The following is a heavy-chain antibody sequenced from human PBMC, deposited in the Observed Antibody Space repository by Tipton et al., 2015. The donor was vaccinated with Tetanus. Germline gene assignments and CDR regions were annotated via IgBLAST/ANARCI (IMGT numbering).Heavy chain of an antibody. J-gene: IGHJ4*02. CDR2: IYYSGST. V-gene: IGHV4-59*01. CDR3: ASLNYYDSSGYYVSPRFDY. Sequence: TLSLTCTVSGGSISSYYWSWIRQPPGKGLEWIGYIYYSGSTNYNPSLKSRVTISVDTSKNQFSLKLSSVTAADTAVYYCASLNYYDSSGYYVSPRFDYWGQGTLVTVSS. D-gene: IGHD3-22*01. CDR1: GGSISSYY.